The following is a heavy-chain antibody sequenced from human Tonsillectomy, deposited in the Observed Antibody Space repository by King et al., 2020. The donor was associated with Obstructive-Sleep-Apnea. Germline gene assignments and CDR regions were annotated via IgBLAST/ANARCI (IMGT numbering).Heavy chain of an antibody. CDR3: ARGGSANYYYYPMDV. J-gene: IGHJ6*02. CDR2: LSGSGTST. CDR1: GFTFSTYS. Sequence: EVQLVESGGGWVQPGGSLRLSCVASGFTFSTYSMNWVRQAPGKGLEWVSHLSGSGTSTYYADSVRGRLTISRDNANNSLSLQMNSLRVEDTAVYYCARGGSANYYYYPMDVWGQGTTVTVSS. D-gene: IGHD3-10*01. V-gene: IGHV3-48*04.